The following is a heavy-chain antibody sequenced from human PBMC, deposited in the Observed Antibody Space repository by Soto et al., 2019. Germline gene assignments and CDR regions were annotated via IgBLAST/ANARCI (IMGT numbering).Heavy chain of an antibody. V-gene: IGHV1-18*01. CDR3: ARDPGPTSCYACASGMDV. J-gene: IGHJ6*02. D-gene: IGHD2-2*01. Sequence: GASVKVSCKASGYTLTSYGISWVRQAPGQGLEWMGWISAYNGNTNYAQKLQGRVTMTADTSTSTAYMELRSLRSDDTAVYYCARDPGPTSCYACASGMDVWGQGTTVTVSS. CDR1: GYTLTSYG. CDR2: ISAYNGNT.